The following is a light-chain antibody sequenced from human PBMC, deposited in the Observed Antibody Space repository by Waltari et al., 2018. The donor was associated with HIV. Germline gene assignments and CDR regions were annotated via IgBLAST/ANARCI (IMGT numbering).Light chain of an antibody. V-gene: IGLV2-14*01. J-gene: IGLJ2*01. CDR1: SRDVGGYNY. CDR2: YVS. CDR3: SSYTSRSTLPRV. Sequence: QSALTQPASVSGSPGQSITISCTGTSRDVGGYNYVSRYQQRPGKAPKRMISYVSNRPSGFSHPFSVSKSGNTASLTISWLQAEDEADYYCSSYTSRSTLPRVFGGGTKLTVL.